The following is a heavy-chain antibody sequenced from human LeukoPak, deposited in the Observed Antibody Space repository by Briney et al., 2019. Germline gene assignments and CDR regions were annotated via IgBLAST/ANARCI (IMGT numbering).Heavy chain of an antibody. CDR1: GGSISSYY. V-gene: IGHV4-4*07. CDR2: IYTSGST. J-gene: IGHJ3*02. CDR3: AREGGTLWFGELLLDAFDI. Sequence: SETLSLTCTVSGGSISSYYWSWIRQPPWKGLEWIGRIYTSGSTNYNPSLKSRVTMSVDTSKNLFSLKLSSVTAADRAVYYCAREGGTLWFGELLLDAFDIWGQGTMVTVSS. D-gene: IGHD3-10*01.